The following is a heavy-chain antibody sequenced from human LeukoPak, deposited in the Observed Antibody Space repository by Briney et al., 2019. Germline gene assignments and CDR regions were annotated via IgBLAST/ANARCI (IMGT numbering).Heavy chain of an antibody. V-gene: IGHV3-33*08. Sequence: PGGSLRLSCAASGFTFSIYGMHWVRQAPGKGLEWVAVIYSDGSTKYYADSVKGRFTISRDNSENTLYLQMNSLRAEDTAVYYCATGPQPAAAGIFDYWGQGTLVTVSS. CDR1: GFTFSIYG. D-gene: IGHD6-13*01. CDR2: IYSDGSTK. CDR3: ATGPQPAAAGIFDY. J-gene: IGHJ4*02.